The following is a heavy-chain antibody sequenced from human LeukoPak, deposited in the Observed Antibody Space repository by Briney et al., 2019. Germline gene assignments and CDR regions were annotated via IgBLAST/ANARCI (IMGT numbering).Heavy chain of an antibody. CDR3: ARGPVETSGWYEER. V-gene: IGHV4-34*01. D-gene: IGHD6-19*01. CDR1: GGSFSGYY. CDR2: INHRGST. J-gene: IGHJ4*02. Sequence: SETLSLTCAVCGGSFSGYYWSWIRQPPGKGLEWIGEINHRGSTNYNPSLKSRVTISVDTSKDQFSLKLSSVTAADTAVYYCARGPVETSGWYEERWGQGTLVTVSS.